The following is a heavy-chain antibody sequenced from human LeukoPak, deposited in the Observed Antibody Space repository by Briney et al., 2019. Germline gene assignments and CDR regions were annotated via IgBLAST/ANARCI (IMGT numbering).Heavy chain of an antibody. D-gene: IGHD3-3*01. J-gene: IGHJ4*02. CDR1: GGSFSGYY. CDR2: INHSGST. CDR3: ARGYDFWSGYYRAHGGFDY. Sequence: TSETLSLTCAVYGGSFSGYYWSWIRQPPGKGLEWIGEINHSGSTNYNPSLKSRVTISVDTSKNQFSLKLSSATAADTAVYYCARGYDFWSGYYRAHGGFDYWGQGTLVTVSS. V-gene: IGHV4-34*01.